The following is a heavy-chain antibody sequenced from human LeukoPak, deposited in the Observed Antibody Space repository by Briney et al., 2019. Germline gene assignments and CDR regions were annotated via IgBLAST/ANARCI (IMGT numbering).Heavy chain of an antibody. CDR1: GFTFSSYA. CDR3: ARVLPYDYINRFDR. J-gene: IGHJ5*02. D-gene: IGHD4-11*01. CDR2: ISGSGGST. V-gene: IGHV3-23*01. Sequence: PGGSLRLSCAASGFTFSSYAMSWVRQAPGKGLEWVSAISGSGGSTYYADSVKGRFTISTDNAKNSLYLQMNSLRAEGTAVYYCARVLPYDYINRFDRWGQGTLVTVSS.